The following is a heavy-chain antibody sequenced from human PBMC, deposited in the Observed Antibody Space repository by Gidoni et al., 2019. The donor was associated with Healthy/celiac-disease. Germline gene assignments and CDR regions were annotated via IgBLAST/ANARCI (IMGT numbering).Heavy chain of an antibody. J-gene: IGHJ5*02. V-gene: IGHV4-39*02. D-gene: IGHD5-18*01. CDR2: IYYSGST. CDR3: ARDNTAMATFDP. Sequence: QLQLQESGPGLVKPSEPLSLTCTVSGGSISSSSYYWGWIRQPPGKGLGWIGSIYYSGSTYYNPSLKSRVTISVDTSKNQFSLKLSSVTAADTAVYYCARDNTAMATFDPWGQGTLVTVSS. CDR1: GGSISSSSYY.